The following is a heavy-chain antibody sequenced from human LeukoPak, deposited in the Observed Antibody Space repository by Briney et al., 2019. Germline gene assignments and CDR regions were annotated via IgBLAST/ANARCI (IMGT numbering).Heavy chain of an antibody. J-gene: IGHJ5*02. D-gene: IGHD2-15*01. CDR3: ASNPVTYCSGGSCPVA. V-gene: IGHV4-34*01. CDR2: INHSGST. Sequence: SETLSLTCAVYGGSFSGYYWSWIRQPPGKGLEWIGEINHSGSTNYHPSLKSRVTISVDTSKNQFSLKLSSVTAADTAVYYCASNPVTYCSGGSCPVAWGQGTLVTVSS. CDR1: GGSFSGYY.